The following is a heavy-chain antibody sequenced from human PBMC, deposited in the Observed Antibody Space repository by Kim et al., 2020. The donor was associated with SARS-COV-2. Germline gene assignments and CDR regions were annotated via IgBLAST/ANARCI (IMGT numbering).Heavy chain of an antibody. D-gene: IGHD3-3*01. J-gene: IGHJ5*02. Sequence: GRFTISRDNSKNTLYLQMNSRRAEDTAVYYCARDLQFRYYDFWSGSRFDPWGQGTLVTVSS. V-gene: IGHV3-30*07. CDR3: ARDLQFRYYDFWSGSRFDP.